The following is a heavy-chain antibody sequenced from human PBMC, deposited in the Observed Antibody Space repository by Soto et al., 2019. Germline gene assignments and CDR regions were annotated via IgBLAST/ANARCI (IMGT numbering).Heavy chain of an antibody. CDR1: GFTFTNYA. D-gene: IGHD3-16*01. CDR3: ARRGSDYSYFDY. Sequence: EVQLLESGGGLVQPGGSLRLSCAASGFTFTNYAMRWVRQAPGKGLEWISTIGGSDGRTYYAASVKGRFTISKDNSKNTLYLQMNNLRAEDTAIYFCARRGSDYSYFDYWGQGTLVTVSS. V-gene: IGHV3-23*01. J-gene: IGHJ4*02. CDR2: IGGSDGRT.